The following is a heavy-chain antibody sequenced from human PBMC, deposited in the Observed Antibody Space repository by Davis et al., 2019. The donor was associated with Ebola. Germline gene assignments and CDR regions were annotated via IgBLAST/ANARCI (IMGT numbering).Heavy chain of an antibody. D-gene: IGHD6-19*01. V-gene: IGHV3-21*01. Sequence: PGGSLRLSCAASGFTFSSYSMNWVRQAPGKGLEWVSSISSSSSYIYYADSVKGRFTISRDNAKNSLYLQMNSLRAEDTAVYYCARDIRGSSSGWQFGGMDVWGQGTTVTVSS. J-gene: IGHJ6*02. CDR2: ISSSSSYI. CDR1: GFTFSSYS. CDR3: ARDIRGSSSGWQFGGMDV.